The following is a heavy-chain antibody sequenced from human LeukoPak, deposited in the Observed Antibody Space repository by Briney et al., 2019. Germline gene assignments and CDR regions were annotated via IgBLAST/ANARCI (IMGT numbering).Heavy chain of an antibody. D-gene: IGHD3-22*01. Sequence: PGGSLRLSCAASGFTFSSYAMSWVRQAPGKGLEWVSAISGSGGSTYYADSVKGRFTISRDNSKNTLYLQMNSLRAEDTAVCYCAKVGGSYYYDSSGSNGYYFDYWGQGTLVTVSS. V-gene: IGHV3-23*01. CDR3: AKVGGSYYYDSSGSNGYYFDY. J-gene: IGHJ4*02. CDR2: ISGSGGST. CDR1: GFTFSSYA.